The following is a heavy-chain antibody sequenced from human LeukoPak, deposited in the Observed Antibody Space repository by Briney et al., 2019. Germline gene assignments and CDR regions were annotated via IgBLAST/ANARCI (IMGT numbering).Heavy chain of an antibody. Sequence: HPGGSLRLSCAASGFSVSSNYMSWVRQAPGKGLEWVSVIYTGDRTNYAEPVKGRFTFSRDNSKNTMYLQMNSLKTEDTALYYCARQRDGYNSDPFDIWGQGTMVTVFS. J-gene: IGHJ3*02. CDR2: IYTGDRT. V-gene: IGHV3-66*02. CDR3: ARQRDGYNSDPFDI. CDR1: GFSVSSNY. D-gene: IGHD5-24*01.